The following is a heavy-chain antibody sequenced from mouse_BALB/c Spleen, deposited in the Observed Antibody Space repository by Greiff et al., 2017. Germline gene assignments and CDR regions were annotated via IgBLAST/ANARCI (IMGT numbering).Heavy chain of an antibody. V-gene: IGHV1-7*01. CDR2: INPSTGYT. CDR3: ARSGGNRYYYAMDY. Sequence: VQLQQSGAELAKPGASVKMSCKASGYTFTSYWMLWVKQRPGQGLEWIGYINPSTGYTEYNQKFKDKATLTADKSSSTAYMQLSSLTSEDSAVYYCARSGGNRYYYAMDYWGQGTSVTVSS. D-gene: IGHD2-1*01. J-gene: IGHJ4*01. CDR1: GYTFTSYW.